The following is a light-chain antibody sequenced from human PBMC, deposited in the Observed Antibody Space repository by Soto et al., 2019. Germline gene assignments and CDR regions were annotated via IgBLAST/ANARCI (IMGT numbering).Light chain of an antibody. CDR2: EAS. V-gene: IGKV1-27*01. CDR1: QGIRHY. CDR3: QHYNSYGT. Sequence: DIQMTQSPSSLSASVGDRVTITCRASQGIRHYLAWYQQKPGKVPKLLIYEASNLQSGVPSRFRGGGSGTEFTLTISSLQPEDVATYYCQHYNSYGTFGQGTKVDIK. J-gene: IGKJ1*01.